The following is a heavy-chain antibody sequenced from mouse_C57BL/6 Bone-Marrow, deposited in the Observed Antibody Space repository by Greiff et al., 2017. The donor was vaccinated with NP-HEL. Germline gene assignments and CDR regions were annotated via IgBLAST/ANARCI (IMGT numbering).Heavy chain of an antibody. J-gene: IGHJ2*01. Sequence: QVQLQQPGAELVKPGASVKMSCKASGYTFTSYWITWVKQRPGQGLEWIGDIYPGSGSTNYNEKFKSKATLTVDTASSTAYMQLSSLTSEDSAVYYCARARGRVSSDYWGQGTTLTVSS. V-gene: IGHV1-55*01. CDR2: IYPGSGST. CDR1: GYTFTSYW. CDR3: ARARGRVSSDY.